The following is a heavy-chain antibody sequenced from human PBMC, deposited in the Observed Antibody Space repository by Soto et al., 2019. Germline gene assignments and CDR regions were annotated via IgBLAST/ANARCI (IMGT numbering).Heavy chain of an antibody. CDR1: GGSISSGGYS. D-gene: IGHD5-18*01. V-gene: IGHV4-30-2*01. J-gene: IGHJ6*02. CDR3: ARGGYSYGFYYYYGMDV. Sequence: TSETLSLTCAVSGGSISSGGYSWSWIRQPPGKGLEWIGYIYHSGSTYYNPSLKSRVTISVDRSKNQFSLKLSSVTAADTAVYYCARGGYSYGFYYYYGMDVWGQGTTVTVSS. CDR2: IYHSGST.